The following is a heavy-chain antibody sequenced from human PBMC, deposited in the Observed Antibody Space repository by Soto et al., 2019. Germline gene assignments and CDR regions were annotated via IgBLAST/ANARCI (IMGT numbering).Heavy chain of an antibody. CDR3: ASMTTVATAAFDI. CDR2: IYWNDDK. J-gene: IGHJ3*02. CDR1: GLSFGTSGVG. D-gene: IGHD4-17*01. Sequence: QITLKESGPTQVKPTQTLTLTCTASGLSFGTSGVGVGWIRQPPGEALEWLALIYWNDDKRYSPSLKSSLTLNKDTSKNQVVLTMTNVDPVDTATYYCASMTTVATAAFDIWGQGTMVTVSS. V-gene: IGHV2-5*01.